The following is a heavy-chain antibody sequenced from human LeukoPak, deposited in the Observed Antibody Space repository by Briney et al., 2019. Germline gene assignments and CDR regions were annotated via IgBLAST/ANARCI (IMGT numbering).Heavy chain of an antibody. CDR1: GFTFSSYA. CDR3: AREWTTYYYGSGSIYYYYYGKDV. Sequence: GGSLRLSCAASGFTFSSYAMHWVRQAPGKGLEWVAVISYDGSNKYYADSVKGRFTISRDNSKNTLYLQMNSLRAEDTAVYYCAREWTTYYYGSGSIYYYYYGKDVWGQGTTVTVSS. D-gene: IGHD3-10*01. J-gene: IGHJ6*02. V-gene: IGHV3-30-3*01. CDR2: ISYDGSNK.